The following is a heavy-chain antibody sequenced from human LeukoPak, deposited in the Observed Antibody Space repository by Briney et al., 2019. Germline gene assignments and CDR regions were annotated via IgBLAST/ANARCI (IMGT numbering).Heavy chain of an antibody. V-gene: IGHV4-59*01. J-gene: IGHJ5*02. CDR1: GGSISSYY. CDR3: ASQTSEYNWFDP. Sequence: SETLSLTCTVSGGSISSYYWSWIRQPPGKGLGWIGYIYYSGSTNYNPSLKSRVTISVDTSKNQFSLKLSSVTAADTAVYYCASQTSEYNWFDPWGQGTLVTVSS. CDR2: IYYSGST.